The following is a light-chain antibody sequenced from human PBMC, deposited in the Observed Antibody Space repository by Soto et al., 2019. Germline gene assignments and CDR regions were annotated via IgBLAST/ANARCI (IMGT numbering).Light chain of an antibody. CDR3: QQTFHSPRT. Sequence: EIVLTQSPGTLSLSPGETASLSCTASQSMISNFLAWYQQQRGQPPRLLIYDASKRATGIPARFSGSGSGTAFTLTISRVEPEDSAVYYCQQTFHSPRTFGQGTRLEIK. CDR2: DAS. CDR1: QSMISNF. J-gene: IGKJ2*01. V-gene: IGKV3-20*01.